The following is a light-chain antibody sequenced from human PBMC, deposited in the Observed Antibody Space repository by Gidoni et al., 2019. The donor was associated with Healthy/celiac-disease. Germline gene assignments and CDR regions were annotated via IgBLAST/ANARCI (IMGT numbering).Light chain of an antibody. Sequence: DIQMTQSPSSLSASVGDRVTITCRASQSISSYLNWYQQKPGKAPNLLIYAAVSLQSGVPSRFSGSGSGTDFTLTISSLRAEDFATYYCQQSYTTPPWTFGQGTKVEIK. J-gene: IGKJ1*01. V-gene: IGKV1-39*01. CDR3: QQSYTTPPWT. CDR2: AAV. CDR1: QSISSY.